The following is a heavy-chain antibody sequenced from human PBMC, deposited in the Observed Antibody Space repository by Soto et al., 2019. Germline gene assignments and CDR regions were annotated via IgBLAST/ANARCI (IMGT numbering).Heavy chain of an antibody. D-gene: IGHD3-9*01. J-gene: IGHJ4*02. V-gene: IGHV3-74*01. CDR2: INEDGSYT. Sequence: GGSLRLSCAGSGFTFSSYWMHWVRQAPGKGLVWVSRINEDGSYTNYADYVRGRFTISRDNAKNTLYLQMNSLRAEDTAVYYCAKDMTGPKDYWGQGTLVTVSS. CDR1: GFTFSSYW. CDR3: AKDMTGPKDY.